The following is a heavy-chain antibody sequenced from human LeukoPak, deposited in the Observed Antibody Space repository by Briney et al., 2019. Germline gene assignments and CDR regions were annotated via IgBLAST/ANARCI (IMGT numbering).Heavy chain of an antibody. CDR1: GGSISSYY. D-gene: IGHD3-10*01. CDR3: ARDGWFGELLDY. Sequence: SETLSLTCTVSGGSISSYYWSWIRQPAGKGLEWIGRIYTSGSTNYNPSLKSRVTMSIETSKNQFSPKLSSVTAADTAVYYCARDGWFGELLDYWGQGTLVIVSS. V-gene: IGHV4-4*07. CDR2: IYTSGST. J-gene: IGHJ4*02.